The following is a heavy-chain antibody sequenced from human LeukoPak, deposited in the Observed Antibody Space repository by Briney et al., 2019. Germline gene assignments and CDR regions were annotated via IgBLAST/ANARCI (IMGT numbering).Heavy chain of an antibody. J-gene: IGHJ6*01. CDR2: IWYDGSNK. CDR3: ATCGDISNWYRYYYYGMYV. CDR1: GFTFSSYG. Sequence: PGRSLRLSCAASGFTFSSYGMHWVRQAPGKGLEWVAVIWYDGSNKYYADSVKRRFTISRDNSKNMLCLQMNSLRAEDTAVYHCATCGDISNWYRYYYYGMYVSGRPTSVTVPP. V-gene: IGHV3-33*01. D-gene: IGHD6-13*01.